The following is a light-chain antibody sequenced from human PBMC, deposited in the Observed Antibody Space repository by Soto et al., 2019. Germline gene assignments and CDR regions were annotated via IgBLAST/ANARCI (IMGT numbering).Light chain of an antibody. J-gene: IGLJ2*01. Sequence: QSVLTQPRSVSGSPGQSVTISCTGTSSDVGGYNYVSWYQQHPGKAPKLMISDVSKRPSGVPDRFSGSKSGNTASLTISGLQAEDEADYYCCSDAGRGVFGGGTKVTVL. CDR1: SSDVGGYNY. V-gene: IGLV2-11*01. CDR2: DVS. CDR3: CSDAGRGV.